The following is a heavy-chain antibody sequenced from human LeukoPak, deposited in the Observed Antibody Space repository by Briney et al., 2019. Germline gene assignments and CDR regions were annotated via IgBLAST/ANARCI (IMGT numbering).Heavy chain of an antibody. Sequence: GASVKVSCKASGYTFTGYYMHWVRQAPGQGLEWMGWINPNSGGTNYAQKFQGRVTMTRDTSISTAYMELSRLRSDDTAVYYCARDYDVLTAYPPTQLFDPWGQGTLVTVSS. CDR1: GYTFTGYY. J-gene: IGHJ5*02. D-gene: IGHD3-9*01. CDR3: ARDYDVLTAYPPTQLFDP. CDR2: INPNSGGT. V-gene: IGHV1-2*02.